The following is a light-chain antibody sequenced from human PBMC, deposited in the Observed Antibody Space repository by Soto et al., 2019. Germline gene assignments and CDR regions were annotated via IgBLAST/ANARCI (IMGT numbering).Light chain of an antibody. Sequence: EIVLTQSPATLSLSPGERATLSCRASQSVNNYLAWYQQRPGQAPRLLIYDASNRATGIPSRFSGSGSGTEFTLTISSLQPDDFATYYCQHYNSYSEAFGQGTKVDIK. CDR3: QHYNSYSEA. V-gene: IGKV3-11*01. J-gene: IGKJ1*01. CDR2: DAS. CDR1: QSVNNY.